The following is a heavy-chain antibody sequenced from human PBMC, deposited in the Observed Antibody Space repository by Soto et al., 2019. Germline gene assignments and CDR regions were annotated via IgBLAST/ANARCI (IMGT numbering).Heavy chain of an antibody. CDR3: AREDSRWFDP. CDR2: IYYTGST. J-gene: IGHJ5*02. Sequence: SETLSLTCTFSVGSISSYYWGWIRQPPGKGLEWVGYIYYTGSTSYNPSLKSRVAMSVDTSKKQISLKLTSVTAADTAVYYCAREDSRWFDPWGQGTRVTVSS. V-gene: IGHV4-59*01. CDR1: VGSISSYY.